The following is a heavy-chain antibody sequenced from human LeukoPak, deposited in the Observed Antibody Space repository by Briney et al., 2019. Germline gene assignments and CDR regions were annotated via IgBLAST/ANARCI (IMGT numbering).Heavy chain of an antibody. CDR3: ARHIVLMVYVSSWFDP. V-gene: IGHV4-39*07. J-gene: IGHJ5*02. D-gene: IGHD2-8*01. Sequence: PSETLSLTCTVSGGSISSGSYYWSWIRQPPGKGLEWIGEINHSGSTNYNPSLKSRVTISVDTSKNQFSLKLSSVTAADTAVYYCARHIVLMVYVSSWFDPWGQGTLVTVSS. CDR2: INHSGST. CDR1: GGSISSGSYY.